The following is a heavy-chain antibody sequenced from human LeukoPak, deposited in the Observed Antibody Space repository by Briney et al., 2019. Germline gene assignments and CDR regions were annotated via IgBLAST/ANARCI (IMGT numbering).Heavy chain of an antibody. V-gene: IGHV1-2*02. CDR3: ATEQIIAAAGIDY. CDR2: INPNSGGT. J-gene: IGHJ4*02. D-gene: IGHD6-13*01. CDR1: GYTFTGYY. Sequence: GASVKVSCKASGYTFTGYYMHWVRQAPGQGLEWMGWINPNSGGTNYAQKFQGRVTMTRDTSISTAYMELSRLRSDDTAVYYCATEQIIAAAGIDYWGQGTLVTVSS.